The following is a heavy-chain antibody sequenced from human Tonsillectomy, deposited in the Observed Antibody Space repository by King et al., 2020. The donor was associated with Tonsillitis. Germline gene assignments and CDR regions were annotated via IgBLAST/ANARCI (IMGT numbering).Heavy chain of an antibody. CDR1: GYTFSGYY. CDR3: ARARSYSEFDP. J-gene: IGHJ5*02. D-gene: IGHD5-18*01. Sequence: VQLVQSGAEVKKPGASVKVSCKASGYTFSGYYMHWVRQAPGHGLEWMGWINPKSGGTNYAQKFQGRVTMTRETSISTTYMELSRLTSDDTAVYYCARARSYSEFDPWGQGTLVTVSS. CDR2: INPKSGGT. V-gene: IGHV1-2*02.